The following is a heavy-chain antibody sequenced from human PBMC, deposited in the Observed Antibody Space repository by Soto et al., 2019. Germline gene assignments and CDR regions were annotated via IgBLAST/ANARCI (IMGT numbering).Heavy chain of an antibody. CDR1: GFAFQTYT. Sequence: GGSLRLSCAASGFAFQTYTMEWLRQPPGKGLEWVSSITISGNYIYYADSVKGRFTISRDNSRNSVYLQMNSLRAEDTAVYYCAKVGVLRTNFRWFDLWGQGTLVTVSS. V-gene: IGHV3-21*01. J-gene: IGHJ5*02. D-gene: IGHD2-8*01. CDR2: ITISGNYI. CDR3: AKVGVLRTNFRWFDL.